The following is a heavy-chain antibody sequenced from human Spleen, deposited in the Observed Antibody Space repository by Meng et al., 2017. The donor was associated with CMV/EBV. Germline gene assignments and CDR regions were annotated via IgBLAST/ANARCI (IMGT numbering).Heavy chain of an antibody. V-gene: IGHV1-2*02. J-gene: IGHJ4*02. CDR3: ARSHSPHSGSSFFDY. D-gene: IGHD6-13*01. CDR2: INPDGGGT. CDR1: GYTFTGYY. Sequence: SGYTFTGYYRHWVRQAPGQGLEWMGWINPDGGGTNYAQKFQGRVTLTRDTSINTAYLELTSLTSDDTALYYCARSHSPHSGSSFFDYWGQGPLVTVSS.